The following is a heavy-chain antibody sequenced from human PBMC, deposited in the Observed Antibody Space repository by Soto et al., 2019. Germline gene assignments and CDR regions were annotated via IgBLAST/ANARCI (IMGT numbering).Heavy chain of an antibody. V-gene: IGHV3-74*01. D-gene: IGHD3-10*01. Sequence: GGSLRLSCAASGFTFSSYWMHWVRQAPGKGLVWVSRINSDGSSTSYADSVKGRFTISRDNAKNTLYLQMNSLRAEDTAVYYCASRDITMVRGVYYYYGLDVWGQGTTVTVSS. CDR1: GFTFSSYW. CDR2: INSDGSST. J-gene: IGHJ6*02. CDR3: ASRDITMVRGVYYYYGLDV.